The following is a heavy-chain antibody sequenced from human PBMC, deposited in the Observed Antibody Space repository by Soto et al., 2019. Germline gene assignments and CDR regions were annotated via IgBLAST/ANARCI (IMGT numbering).Heavy chain of an antibody. CDR3: ARHNIGGYSSSWYAFDI. CDR1: GYSFTSYW. J-gene: IGHJ3*02. CDR2: IYPGDSDT. V-gene: IGHV5-51*01. Sequence: GESLKISCKGSGYSFTSYWIGWVRQMTGKGLEWMGIIYPGDSDTRYSPSFQGQVTISADKSISTAYLQWSSLKASDSAMYSCARHNIGGYSSSWYAFDIWGQGTMVTVSS. D-gene: IGHD6-13*01.